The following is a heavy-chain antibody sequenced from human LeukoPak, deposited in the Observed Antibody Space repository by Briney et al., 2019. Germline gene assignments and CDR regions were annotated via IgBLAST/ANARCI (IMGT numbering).Heavy chain of an antibody. J-gene: IGHJ4*02. CDR1: GGSISSGGYY. CDR3: ARAIYDSSGFDY. CDR2: IYYSGST. V-gene: IGHV4-31*03. Sequence: PSETLSLTCTVSGGSISSGGYYWSWIRQHPGKGLEWIGYIYYSGSTYYNPSLKSRVTISVDTSKNQFSLKLSSVTAADTAVYYCARAIYDSSGFDYWGQGTLDTVSS. D-gene: IGHD3-22*01.